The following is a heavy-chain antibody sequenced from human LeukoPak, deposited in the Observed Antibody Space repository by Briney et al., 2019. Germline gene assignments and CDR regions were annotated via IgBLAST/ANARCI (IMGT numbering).Heavy chain of an antibody. J-gene: IGHJ4*02. Sequence: GGSLRLSCAASGFTFSTFAMIWVRQPPGKGLEWVSSIFPSGGEIHYADSVKGRFTISRDNSKNTLYLQMNSLRAEDTAVYYCAKDPISNRSDDHYWGQGTLVTVSS. D-gene: IGHD1-14*01. V-gene: IGHV3-23*01. CDR3: AKDPISNRSDDHY. CDR1: GFTFSTFA. CDR2: IFPSGGEI.